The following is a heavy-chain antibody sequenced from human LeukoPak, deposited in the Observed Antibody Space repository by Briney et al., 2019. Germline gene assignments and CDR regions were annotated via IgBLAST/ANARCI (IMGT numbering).Heavy chain of an antibody. CDR3: ARVTGYMIEDYFDY. CDR1: GGSISTYY. V-gene: IGHV4-59*01. J-gene: IGHJ4*02. CDR2: IYYSGST. D-gene: IGHD3-22*01. Sequence: SETLSLTCTVSGGSISTYYWNWIRQPPGKGLEWIGCIYYSGSTNYNPSLKSRVTISVDTSKNQFSLKLRSVTAADTAVYYCARVTGYMIEDYFDYWGQGTLVTVSS.